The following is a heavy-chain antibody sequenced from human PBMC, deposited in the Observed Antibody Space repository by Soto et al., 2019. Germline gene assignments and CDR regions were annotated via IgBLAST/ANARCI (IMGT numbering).Heavy chain of an antibody. J-gene: IGHJ3*02. D-gene: IGHD2-21*02. CDR2: INSDGSST. V-gene: IGHV3-74*01. CDR3: ARRHIVVVTADDAFDI. Sequence: DVQLVESGGGLVQPGGSLRLSCAASGFTFSSYWMHLVRQAPGKGLVWVSRINSDGSSTSYADSVKGRFTISRDNAKNTLYLQMNSLRAEDTAVYYCARRHIVVVTADDAFDIWGQGTMVTVSS. CDR1: GFTFSSYW.